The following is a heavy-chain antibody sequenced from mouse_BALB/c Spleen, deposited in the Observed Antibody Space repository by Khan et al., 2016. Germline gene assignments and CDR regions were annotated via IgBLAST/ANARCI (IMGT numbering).Heavy chain of an antibody. D-gene: IGHD1-1*01. V-gene: IGHV3-2*02. CDR2: ISYSGST. J-gene: IGHJ2*01. CDR3: ARWGFTTVDDY. CDR1: DYSITSDYA. Sequence: EVQLQESGPGLVKPSQSLSLTCTVTDYSITSDYAWNWIRQFPGNKLEWMGYISYSGSTSYNPSLKSRISITRDTSKNQFFLQLNSVTTEDTATYYCARWGFTTVDDYWGQGTTLTVSS.